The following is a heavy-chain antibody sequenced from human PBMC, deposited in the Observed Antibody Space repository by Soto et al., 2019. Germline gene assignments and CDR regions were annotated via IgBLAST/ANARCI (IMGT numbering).Heavy chain of an antibody. CDR2: IWYDGSNK. V-gene: IGHV3-33*01. CDR3: AREGGDYYDSSPGDLDY. D-gene: IGHD3-22*01. CDR1: GFTFSSYG. Sequence: QVQLVESGGGVVQPGRSLRLSCAASGFTFSSYGMHWVRQAPGKGLEWVAVIWYDGSNKYYADSVKGRFTISRDNSKNPLYLQMNSLRAEDTAVYYCAREGGDYYDSSPGDLDYWGQGTLVTVSS. J-gene: IGHJ4*02.